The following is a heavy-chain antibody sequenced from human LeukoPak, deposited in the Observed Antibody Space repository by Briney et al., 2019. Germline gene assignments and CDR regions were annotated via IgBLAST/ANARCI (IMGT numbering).Heavy chain of an antibody. D-gene: IGHD3-9*01. CDR3: VKATIRYFGA. V-gene: IGHV3-64D*06. J-gene: IGHJ5*02. Sequence: GGSLRLSSSASGFTFSDYAMHWVRQAPGKGLEYVSAIGSSGGSAYYADSVKGRFTISRDNSKNTLYLQMRSLRPEDTALYYCVKATIRYFGAWGQGTLVTVSS. CDR2: IGSSGGSA. CDR1: GFTFSDYA.